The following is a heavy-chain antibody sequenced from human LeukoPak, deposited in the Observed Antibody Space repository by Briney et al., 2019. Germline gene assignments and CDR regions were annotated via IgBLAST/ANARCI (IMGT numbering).Heavy chain of an antibody. CDR1: GGSISSSSYY. Sequence: PSETLSLTCTVSGGSISSSSYYWGWIRQPPGKGLEWIGSIYYSGSTYYNPSLKSRVTISVDTSKNQFSLKLSSVTAADTAVYCCARGDGGAVAGTGSDWFDPWGQGTLVTVSS. J-gene: IGHJ5*02. D-gene: IGHD6-19*01. CDR3: ARGDGGAVAGTGSDWFDP. V-gene: IGHV4-39*07. CDR2: IYYSGST.